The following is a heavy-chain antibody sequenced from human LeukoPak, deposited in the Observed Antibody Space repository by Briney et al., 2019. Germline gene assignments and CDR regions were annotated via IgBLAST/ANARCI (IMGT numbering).Heavy chain of an antibody. V-gene: IGHV3-9*01. D-gene: IGHD5-24*01. Sequence: GRSLRLSCAASGFTFDDYAMHWVRQAPGKGLEWVSGISWNSGSIGYADSVKGRFTISRDNAKNSLYLQMNSLRAEDTALCYCAKDRFGRLQGIQFDYWGQGTLVTVSS. CDR3: AKDRFGRLQGIQFDY. CDR2: ISWNSGSI. CDR1: GFTFDDYA. J-gene: IGHJ4*02.